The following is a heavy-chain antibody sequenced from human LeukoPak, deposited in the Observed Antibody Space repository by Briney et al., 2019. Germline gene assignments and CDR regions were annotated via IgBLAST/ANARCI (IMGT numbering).Heavy chain of an antibody. D-gene: IGHD4-11*01. CDR3: ARDLRRLQFTPEGADY. CDR1: GFTFSSYE. CDR2: ISSSGSTI. V-gene: IGHV3-48*03. J-gene: IGHJ4*02. Sequence: GGPLRLSCAASGFTFSSYEMNWVRQAPGKGLEWVSYISSSGSTIYYADSVKGRFTISRDNAKNSVYLQMNSLRAEDTAVYYCARDLRRLQFTPEGADYWGQGILVTVSS.